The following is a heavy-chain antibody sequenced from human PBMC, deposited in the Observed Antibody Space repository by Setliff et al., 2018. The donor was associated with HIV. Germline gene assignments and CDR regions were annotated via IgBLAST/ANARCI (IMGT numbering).Heavy chain of an antibody. J-gene: IGHJ4*02. Sequence: GGSLRLSCAASGFTISSYWMSWVRQAPGKGLEWVANIKQDGSEKYYVDSVKGRFTISRDNAKNSLYLQMNSLRAEDTAVYYCARDLILYYYDSSGSPTHRDWGQGTLVTVSS. V-gene: IGHV3-7*05. CDR3: ARDLILYYYDSSGSPTHRD. D-gene: IGHD3-22*01. CDR1: GFTISSYW. CDR2: IKQDGSEK.